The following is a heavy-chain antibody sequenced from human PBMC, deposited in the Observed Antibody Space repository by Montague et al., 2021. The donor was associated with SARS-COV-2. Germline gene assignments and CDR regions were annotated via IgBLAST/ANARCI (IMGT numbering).Heavy chain of an antibody. CDR2: INHSGTT. J-gene: IGHJ4*02. CDR1: GGSFSGYY. V-gene: IGHV4-34*01. Sequence: SETLSLTCAVHGGSFSGYYWTWIRQSPGKGLEWIAEINHSGTTNYNFNPSLRSRVTISVDTSKSQFSLKLRSVTAADTAVYYCARWDPQTLTVISLRGKSANDYWGQGTLVTVSS. D-gene: IGHD4-11*01. CDR3: ARWDPQTLTVISLRGKSANDY.